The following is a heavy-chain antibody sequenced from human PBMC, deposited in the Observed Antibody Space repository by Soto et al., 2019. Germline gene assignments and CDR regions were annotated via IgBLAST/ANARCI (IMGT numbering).Heavy chain of an antibody. CDR1: GFTFSSYG. CDR2: IWYDGSNK. Sequence: QVQLVESGGGVVQPGRSLRLSCAASGFTFSSYGMHWVRQAPGKGLEWVAVIWYDGSNKYYADSVKGRFTISRDNSKNTLYLQMNSLGAEDTGVYYGGGGGGRDRGPMDVWGQGTTVTVSS. V-gene: IGHV3-33*01. CDR3: GGGGGRDRGPMDV. J-gene: IGHJ6*02. D-gene: IGHD3-16*01.